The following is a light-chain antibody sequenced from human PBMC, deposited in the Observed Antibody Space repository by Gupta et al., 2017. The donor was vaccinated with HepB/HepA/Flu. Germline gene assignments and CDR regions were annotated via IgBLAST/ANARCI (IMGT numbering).Light chain of an antibody. CDR3: TSYGDTIHVV. Sequence: SALTPVASVFRSPGPSITISCTGTSPDIGCYEYVSWYQQHPGKAPKLLIYEVSRRPSGVSSRFSASKSGNTASLTISGLQAEDEADYYCTSYGDTIHVVFGGGTKVTVL. V-gene: IGLV2-14*01. CDR1: SPDIGCYEY. CDR2: EVS. J-gene: IGLJ2*01.